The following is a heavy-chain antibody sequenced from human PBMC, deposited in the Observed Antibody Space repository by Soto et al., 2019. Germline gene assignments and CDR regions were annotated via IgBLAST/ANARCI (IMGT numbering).Heavy chain of an antibody. Sequence: SETLSLTCTVSGGSISGYYWTWIRQPPGRGLEWIGSMYNSGSTNYNPSLKSRVTISVGTSKNQFSLKLSSVTAADTAVYYCARHRITGTTNDAFDIWGQGTMVTVSS. CDR1: GGSISGYY. V-gene: IGHV4-59*08. CDR2: MYNSGST. D-gene: IGHD1-20*01. CDR3: ARHRITGTTNDAFDI. J-gene: IGHJ3*02.